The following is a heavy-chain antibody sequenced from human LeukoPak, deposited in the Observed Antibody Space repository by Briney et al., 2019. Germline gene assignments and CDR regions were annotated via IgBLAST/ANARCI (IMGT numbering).Heavy chain of an antibody. J-gene: IGHJ5*02. D-gene: IGHD3-9*01. CDR2: IYPGDSDT. Sequence: GESLKISCKGSGYSFTSYWIGWVRQMPGEGLEWMGIIYPGDSDTRYSPSFQGQVTISADKSISTAYLQWSSLKASDTAMYYRARRNRDYDILTGYYPAWFDPWGQGTLVTVSS. CDR3: ARRNRDYDILTGYYPAWFDP. V-gene: IGHV5-51*01. CDR1: GYSFTSYW.